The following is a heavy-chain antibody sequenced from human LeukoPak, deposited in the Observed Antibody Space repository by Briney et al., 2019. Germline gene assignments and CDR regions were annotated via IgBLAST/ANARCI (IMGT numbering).Heavy chain of an antibody. J-gene: IGHJ4*02. CDR2: INPNSGGT. Sequence: ASVKVSCKASGYTFTGYYMHWVRQPPGQGLEWMGWINPNSGGTNYAQKFQGRVTMTRDTSISTAYMELSRLRSDDTAVYYCARAVRYYDSSGLFDYWGQGTLVTVSS. D-gene: IGHD3-22*01. CDR3: ARAVRYYDSSGLFDY. V-gene: IGHV1-2*02. CDR1: GYTFTGYY.